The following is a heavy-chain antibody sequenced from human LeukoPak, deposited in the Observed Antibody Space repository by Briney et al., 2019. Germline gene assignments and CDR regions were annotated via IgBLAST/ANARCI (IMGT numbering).Heavy chain of an antibody. CDR2: INSDGINT. Sequence: PGGSLRLSCVASGFTFDDHAMHWVRQAPGKGLVWVSRINSDGINTSYADSVKGRFTISRDNAKNTLNLQMNSLRAEDTAVYYCARDLGQYYDTSDNWFDPWGQGTLVTVSS. D-gene: IGHD3-22*01. J-gene: IGHJ5*02. V-gene: IGHV3-74*01. CDR3: ARDLGQYYDTSDNWFDP. CDR1: GFTFDDHA.